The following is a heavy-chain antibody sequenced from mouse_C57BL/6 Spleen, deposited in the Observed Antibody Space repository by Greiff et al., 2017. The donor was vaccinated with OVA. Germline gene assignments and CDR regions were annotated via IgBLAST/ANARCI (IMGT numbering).Heavy chain of an antibody. V-gene: IGHV1-62-2*01. D-gene: IGHD2-1*01. CDR1: GYTFTEYT. J-gene: IGHJ1*03. CDR3: ARDEEKVYYGNYWWYFDV. CDR2: FYPGSGSI. Sequence: QVQLQQSGAELVKPGASVKLSCKASGYTFTEYTIHWVKQRSGQGLEWIGWFYPGSGSIKYNEKFKDKATLTADKSSSTVYMELSRLTSEDSAVYFCARDEEKVYYGNYWWYFDVWGTGTTVTVSS.